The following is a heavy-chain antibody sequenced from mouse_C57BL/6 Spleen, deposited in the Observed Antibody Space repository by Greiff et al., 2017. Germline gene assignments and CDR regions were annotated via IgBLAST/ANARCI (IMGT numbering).Heavy chain of an antibody. D-gene: IGHD1-1*01. CDR3: ARLTKGVYFDY. V-gene: IGHV5-6*02. CDR2: ISSGGSYT. CDR1: GFTFSSYG. J-gene: IGHJ2*01. Sequence: DVKLVESGGDLVKPGGSLKLSCAASGFTFSSYGMSWVRQTPDKRLEWVATISSGGSYTYYPHSVKGRFTISRDNAKNTLYLQMSSLKSEDTAMYYCARLTKGVYFDYWGQGTTLTVSS.